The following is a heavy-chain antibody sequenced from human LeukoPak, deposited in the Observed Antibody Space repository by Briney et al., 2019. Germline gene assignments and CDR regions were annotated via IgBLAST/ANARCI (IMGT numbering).Heavy chain of an antibody. V-gene: IGHV3-23*01. CDR3: AKDGSYYFDY. Sequence: GGSLRLSCAASGFIFSAYNLNWVRQAPGKGLEWISAIGGSDGRTYYADFVKGRFTISRDNSKNTLYLQMNNLRAEDTAVYYCAKDGSYYFDYWGQGTLVTVYS. J-gene: IGHJ4*02. CDR1: GFIFSAYN. CDR2: IGGSDGRT.